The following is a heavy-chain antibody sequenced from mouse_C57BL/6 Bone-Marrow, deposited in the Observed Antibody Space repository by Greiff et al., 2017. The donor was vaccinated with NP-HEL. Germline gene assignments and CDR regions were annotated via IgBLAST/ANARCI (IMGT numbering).Heavy chain of an antibody. CDR1: GFTFSSYA. Sequence: EVKLMESGEGLVKPGGSLKLSCAASGFTFSSYAMSWVRQTPEKRLEWVAYISSGGDYIYYADTVKGRFTISRDNARNTLYLQMSSLKSEDTAMYYCTRAPLTGSLPYWGQGTLVTVSA. CDR2: ISSGGDYI. D-gene: IGHD4-1*01. CDR3: TRAPLTGSLPY. J-gene: IGHJ3*01. V-gene: IGHV5-9-1*02.